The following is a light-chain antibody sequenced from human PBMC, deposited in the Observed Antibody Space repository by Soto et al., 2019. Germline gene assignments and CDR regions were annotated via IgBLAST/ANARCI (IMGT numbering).Light chain of an antibody. J-gene: IGLJ3*02. CDR1: GCDVGNYDL. Sequence: QSALTQPASVSGSPGQSITISCAGSGCDVGNYDLLSWYQQIPGKAPKLIIFEVNSRPSGVSDRFSGSKSGNTASLTISGLQAEDEADFFCCSFAGNGAWVFGGGTKLTVL. V-gene: IGLV2-23*02. CDR3: CSFAGNGAWV. CDR2: EVN.